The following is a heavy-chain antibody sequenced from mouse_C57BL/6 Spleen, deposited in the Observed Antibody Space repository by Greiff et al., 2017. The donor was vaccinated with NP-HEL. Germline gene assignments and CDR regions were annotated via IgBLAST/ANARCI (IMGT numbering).Heavy chain of an antibody. CDR1: GYSFTGYY. CDR3: ARQGRGGGFAY. Sequence: EVQLQQSGPELVKPGASVKISCKASGYSFTGYYMNWVKQSPEKSLEWIGEINPSTGGTTYNQKFKAKATLTVDKSSSTAYMQLKSLTSEDSAVYYCARQGRGGGFAYWGQGTLVTVSA. J-gene: IGHJ3*01. CDR2: INPSTGGT. V-gene: IGHV1-42*01.